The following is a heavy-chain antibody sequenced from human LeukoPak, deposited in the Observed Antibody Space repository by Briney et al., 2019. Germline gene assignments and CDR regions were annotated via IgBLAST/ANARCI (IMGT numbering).Heavy chain of an antibody. J-gene: IGHJ5*02. CDR2: IYHSGST. CDR1: GGSISSGGYY. Sequence: SQTLSLTCTVPGGSISSGGYYWSWIRQPPGKGLEWIGYIYHSGSTYYNPSLKSRVTISVDRSKNQFSLKLSSVTAADTAVYYCALLRGLDYYGSGSYYKQPESWGQGTLVTVSS. CDR3: ALLRGLDYYGSGSYYKQPES. V-gene: IGHV4-30-2*01. D-gene: IGHD3-10*01.